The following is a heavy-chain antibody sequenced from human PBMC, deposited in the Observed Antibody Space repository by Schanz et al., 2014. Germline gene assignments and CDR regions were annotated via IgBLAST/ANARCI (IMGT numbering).Heavy chain of an antibody. V-gene: IGHV4-30-4*07. D-gene: IGHD1-1*01. CDR3: ARGGRTTYNYYYGMDV. CDR1: GGSISSGGYS. CDR2: IYYSGST. Sequence: QVQLQESGPGLVKPSQTLSLTCAVSGGSISSGGYSWNWIRQPPGKGLEWIVYIYYSGSTYYNPSQKSRVTISVDTSKNQFSLKLSSVPAADTAVYYCARGGRTTYNYYYGMDVWGQGTTVTVSS. J-gene: IGHJ6*02.